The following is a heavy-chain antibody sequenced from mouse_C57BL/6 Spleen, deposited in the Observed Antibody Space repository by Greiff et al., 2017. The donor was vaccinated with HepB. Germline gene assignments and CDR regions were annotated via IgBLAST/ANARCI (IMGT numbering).Heavy chain of an antibody. CDR1: GYSFTGYF. V-gene: IGHV1-20*01. Sequence: EVKLQESGPELVKPGDSVKISCKASGYSFTGYFMNWVMQSHGKSLEWIGHINPYNGDTFYNQKFKGKATLTVDKSSSTAHMELRSLTSEDSAVYYCARDLPYYFDYWGQGTTLTVSS. CDR2: INPYNGDT. J-gene: IGHJ2*01. CDR3: ARDLPYYFDY. D-gene: IGHD5-5*01.